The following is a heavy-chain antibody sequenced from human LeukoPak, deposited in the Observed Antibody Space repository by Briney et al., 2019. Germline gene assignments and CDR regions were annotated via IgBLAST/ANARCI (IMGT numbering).Heavy chain of an antibody. CDR3: ARGRFGEWDNWFDP. J-gene: IGHJ5*02. CDR1: GYTFTGYY. D-gene: IGHD3-10*01. V-gene: IGHV1-2*02. CDR2: INPNSGAT. Sequence: ASVKVPFKASGYTFTGYYIHWVRQAPGQGLEWMAWINPNSGATNYAQKFQGRVTMTRDTSISTAYMELSRLTSDDTAVYFCARGRFGEWDNWFDPWGQGTLVTVSS.